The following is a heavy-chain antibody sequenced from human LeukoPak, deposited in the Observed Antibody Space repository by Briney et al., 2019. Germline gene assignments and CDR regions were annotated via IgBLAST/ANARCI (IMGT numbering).Heavy chain of an antibody. J-gene: IGHJ4*02. D-gene: IGHD5-24*01. V-gene: IGHV1-3*01. CDR2: INAGNGNT. Sequence: ASVKVSCKASGYTFTSYVMNWVRQAPGQRLEWMGWINAGNGNTKYSQKFQGRVTITRDTSARIAYMELSSLRSEDTAVYYCARDSRDGYQSDYWGQGTLVTVSS. CDR1: GYTFTSYV. CDR3: ARDSRDGYQSDY.